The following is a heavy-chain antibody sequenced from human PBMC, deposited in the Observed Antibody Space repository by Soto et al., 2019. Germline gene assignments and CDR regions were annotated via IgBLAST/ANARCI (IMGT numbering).Heavy chain of an antibody. Sequence: PGGSLRLSCAASGFTFSSYAMHWVRQAPGKGLEWVAVISYDGSNKYYADSVKGRFTISRDNSKNTLYLQMNSLRAEDTAVYYCARDRDDYSMLGGMDVWGQGTTVTVSS. CDR1: GFTFSSYA. CDR2: ISYDGSNK. D-gene: IGHD6-13*01. CDR3: ARDRDDYSMLGGMDV. J-gene: IGHJ6*02. V-gene: IGHV3-30-3*01.